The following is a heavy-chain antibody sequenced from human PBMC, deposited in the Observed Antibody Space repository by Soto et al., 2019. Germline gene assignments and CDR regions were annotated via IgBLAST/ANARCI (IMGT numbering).Heavy chain of an antibody. J-gene: IGHJ5*02. D-gene: IGHD4-17*01. CDR1: GFTFSSYA. CDR3: AKDATTPDIERFDL. Sequence: EVQLLESAGGLVQPGGSLRLSCAASGFTFSSYAMSWVRQAPGKGLEWFSVISGSGDSTYYEDSVKGRFTISRDNSKNTLYLHMNSLRAEDTAVYYCAKDATTPDIERFDLWGQGTLVTVSS. V-gene: IGHV3-23*01. CDR2: ISGSGDST.